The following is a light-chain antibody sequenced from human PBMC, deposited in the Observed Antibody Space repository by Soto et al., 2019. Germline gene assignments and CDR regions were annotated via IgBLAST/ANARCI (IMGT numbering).Light chain of an antibody. J-gene: IGKJ4*01. Sequence: EIVLTQSPATLSLSTGEIATLSCRASQSVSRYLAWYQQKPGQAPRLLIYDTSNKATGIPARFSGSGSGTDFTLTISSLEPEDFAVYYCQQRSSWQTFGGGTKVEIK. V-gene: IGKV3-11*01. CDR3: QQRSSWQT. CDR1: QSVSRY. CDR2: DTS.